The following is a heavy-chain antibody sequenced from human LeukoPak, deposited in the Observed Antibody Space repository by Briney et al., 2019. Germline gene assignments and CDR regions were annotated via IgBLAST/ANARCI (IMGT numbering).Heavy chain of an antibody. Sequence: ASVKVSCNASGGTFSSYAITWMRQAPGQGLEWIGGIIPIFGTTNYAQNFQGRVTITADESTRTAYMELSSLRSGDTAVYYCARSVTRYVFDYWGQGTLVTVSS. CDR3: ARSVTRYVFDY. CDR2: IIPIFGTT. D-gene: IGHD4-17*01. V-gene: IGHV1-69*01. CDR1: GGTFSSYA. J-gene: IGHJ4*02.